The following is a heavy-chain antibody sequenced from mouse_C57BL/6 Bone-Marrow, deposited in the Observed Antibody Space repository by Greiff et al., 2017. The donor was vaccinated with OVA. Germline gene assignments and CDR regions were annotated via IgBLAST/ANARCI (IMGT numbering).Heavy chain of an antibody. CDR1: GFTFSDYE. J-gene: IGHJ2*01. CDR3: ARGLGLDY. V-gene: IGHV5-17*01. Sequence: EVKLVESGGGLVKPGGSLKLSCAASGFTFSDYEMHWVRQAPEKGLEWVAYISSGSSTIYYADTVKGRFTISRDNAKNTLFLQMTSLRSEDTAMYYCARGLGLDYWGQGTTLTVSS. CDR2: ISSGSSTI. D-gene: IGHD4-1*01.